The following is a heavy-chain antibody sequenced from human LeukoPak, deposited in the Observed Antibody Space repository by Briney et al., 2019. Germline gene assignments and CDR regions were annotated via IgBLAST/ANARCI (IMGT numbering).Heavy chain of an antibody. Sequence: PSETLSLTCTVSGGSISSYYWSWIRQPAGKGLEWIGRIYTSGSTNYSPSLKSRVTMSVDTSKNQFSLKLSSVTAADTAVYYCARGGPGFGELYWFDPWGQGTLVTVSS. J-gene: IGHJ5*02. V-gene: IGHV4-4*07. D-gene: IGHD3-10*01. CDR1: GGSISSYY. CDR2: IYTSGST. CDR3: ARGGPGFGELYWFDP.